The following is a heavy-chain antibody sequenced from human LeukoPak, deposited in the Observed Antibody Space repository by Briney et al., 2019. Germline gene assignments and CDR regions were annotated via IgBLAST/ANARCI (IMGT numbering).Heavy chain of an antibody. V-gene: IGHV1-69*05. D-gene: IGHD2-8*01. CDR3: AIIIGPDLGCCTNGVCYIFDY. CDR2: IIPIFGTA. J-gene: IGHJ4*02. Sequence: ASVKVSCKASGGTFSSYAISWVRQAPGQGLEWMGGIIPIFGTANYAQKFQGRVTITTDESTSTAYMELSSLRSEDTAVYYCAIIIGPDLGCCTNGVCYIFDYWGQGTLATVSS. CDR1: GGTFSSYA.